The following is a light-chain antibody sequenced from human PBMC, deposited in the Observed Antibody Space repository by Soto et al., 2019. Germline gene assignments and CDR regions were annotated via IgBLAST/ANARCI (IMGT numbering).Light chain of an antibody. CDR2: KAS. V-gene: IGKV1-5*03. CDR3: QHYNSYSEA. J-gene: IGKJ1*01. CDR1: QTISSL. Sequence: DIQMTQSPSTVSGSVGDRVTITCRASQTISSLLAWYQKKPGKAPKLLIYKASTLKSGVPSRFSGSGSGTEFTLTISSLQPDDFATYYCQHYNSYSEAFGQGTKVDIK.